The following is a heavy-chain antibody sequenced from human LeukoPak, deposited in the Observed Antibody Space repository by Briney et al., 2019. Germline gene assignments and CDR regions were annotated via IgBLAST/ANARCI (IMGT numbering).Heavy chain of an antibody. J-gene: IGHJ4*02. CDR1: GFTFSSYS. CDR2: ISSSSSYI. CDR3: ARVPAYYDSSGYYYYFDY. V-gene: IGHV3-21*01. D-gene: IGHD3-22*01. Sequence: GGSLRLSCAASGFTFSSYSMNWVRQAPGKGVEWVSSISSSSSYIYYADSVKGGFTISRDKAKNSLYLQMNSLRADDTAVYYCARVPAYYDSSGYYYYFDYWGQGTLVTVSS.